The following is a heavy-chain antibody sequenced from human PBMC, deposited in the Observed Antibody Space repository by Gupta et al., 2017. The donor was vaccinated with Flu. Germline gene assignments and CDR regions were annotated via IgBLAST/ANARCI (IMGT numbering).Heavy chain of an antibody. Sequence: RQPPGKGLGWIGEMNRSGSTQYNTSLKCRDSISVDTSQNQVSLTLTSVTATDTSVYYCARGTYSSSWSSNFYSWGQGNLVTVSS. V-gene: IGHV4-34*01. CDR3: ARGTYSSSWSSNFYS. CDR2: MNRSGST. D-gene: IGHD6-13*01. J-gene: IGHJ4*02.